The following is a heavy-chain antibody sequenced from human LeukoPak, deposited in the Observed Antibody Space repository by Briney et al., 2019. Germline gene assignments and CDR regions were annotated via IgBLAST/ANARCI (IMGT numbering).Heavy chain of an antibody. J-gene: IGHJ4*02. Sequence: GGSLRLSCAASGFTFSAYAMTWVRQAAGKGLECVSHITTGGSSIFYADSEKGRFTNSRDNAKNSLYLQMNSLRAEDSAVYYCARVRYDSGWYDYWGQGALVTVSS. CDR2: ITTGGSSI. CDR3: ARVRYDSGWYDY. V-gene: IGHV3-48*04. CDR1: GFTFSAYA. D-gene: IGHD6-19*01.